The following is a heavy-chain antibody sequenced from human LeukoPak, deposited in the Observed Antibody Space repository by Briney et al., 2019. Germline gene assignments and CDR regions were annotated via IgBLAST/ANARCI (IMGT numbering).Heavy chain of an antibody. V-gene: IGHV3-23*01. CDR1: GFTFSSYA. CDR3: ARGPGGVAAAGPYYYYYGMDV. CDR2: ISGSGGST. D-gene: IGHD6-13*01. J-gene: IGHJ6*02. Sequence: GGSLRLSCAASGFTFSSYAMSWVRQAPGKGLEWVSAISGSGGSTYYADTVKGRFTISRDSSKNTLYLQMNSLRVEDTAVYYCARGPGGVAAAGPYYYYYGMDVWGQGTTVTVSS.